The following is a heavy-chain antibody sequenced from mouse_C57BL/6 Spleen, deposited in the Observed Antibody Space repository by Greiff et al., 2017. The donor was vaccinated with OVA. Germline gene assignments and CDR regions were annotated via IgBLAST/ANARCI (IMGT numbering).Heavy chain of an antibody. Sequence: VQLQQSGAELARPGASVKLSCKASGYTFTSYGISWVKQRTGQGLEWIGEIYPRSGNTYYNEKFKGKATLTADKSSSTEYMELRSLTAEDSAVYFCARDYGRGDLDYWGQGTTLTVSS. D-gene: IGHD1-1*01. CDR1: GYTFTSYG. CDR2: IYPRSGNT. CDR3: ARDYGRGDLDY. J-gene: IGHJ2*01. V-gene: IGHV1-81*01.